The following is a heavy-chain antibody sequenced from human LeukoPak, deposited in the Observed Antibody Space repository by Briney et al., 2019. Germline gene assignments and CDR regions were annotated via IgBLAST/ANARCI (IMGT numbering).Heavy chain of an antibody. V-gene: IGHV3-30*04. D-gene: IGHD1-26*01. J-gene: IGHJ4*02. CDR2: ISYDGSNK. CDR1: GFTFSTYA. Sequence: GRSLRLSCAASGFTFSTYAMHWVRQAPGKGLEWVAVISYDGSNKYYADSVKGRFTTSRDNSKNTVYLQMNSLRAEDTAMYYCARGYSGSYSPFDYWGQGTLVTVSS. CDR3: ARGYSGSYSPFDY.